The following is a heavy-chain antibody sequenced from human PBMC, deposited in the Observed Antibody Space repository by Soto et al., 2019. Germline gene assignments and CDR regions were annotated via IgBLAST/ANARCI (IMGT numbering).Heavy chain of an antibody. V-gene: IGHV3-15*07. D-gene: IGHD6-6*01. CDR3: TTDRQTIYYYYGMDV. CDR1: GFTFSNAW. J-gene: IGHJ6*02. Sequence: GGSLRLSCAASGFTFSNAWMNWVRQAPGKGLEWVGRIKSKTDGGITDYAAPVKGRFTISRDDSKNTLYLQMNSLKTEDTAVYYCTTDRQTIYYYYGMDVWGQGTTVTVSS. CDR2: IKSKTDGGIT.